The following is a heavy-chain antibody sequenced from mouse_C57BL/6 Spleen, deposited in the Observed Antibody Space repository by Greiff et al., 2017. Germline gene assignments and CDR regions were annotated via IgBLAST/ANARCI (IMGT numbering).Heavy chain of an antibody. J-gene: IGHJ4*01. CDR3: ARRGSTVVADAMDY. V-gene: IGHV5-15*04. CDR2: ISNLAYSI. D-gene: IGHD1-1*01. CDR1: GFTFSDYG. Sequence: DVKLQESGGGLVQPGGSLKLSCAASGFTFSDYGMAWVRQAPRKGPEWVAFISNLAYSIYYADTVTGRFTISRENAKNTLYLEMSSLRSEDTAMDYCARRGSTVVADAMDYWGQGTSVTVSS.